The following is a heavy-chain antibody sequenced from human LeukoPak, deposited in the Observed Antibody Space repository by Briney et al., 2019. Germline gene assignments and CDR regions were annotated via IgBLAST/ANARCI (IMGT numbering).Heavy chain of an antibody. V-gene: IGHV1-8*01. D-gene: IGHD3-3*01. CDR3: ARGAPVAIVGPGYDQYFED. J-gene: IGHJ4*02. CDR2: MNPDSGNT. Sequence: ASVKVSCKTSGYTFDNYDINWVRQATGQGLEWMGWMNPDSGNTGYAQKFQGRVLMTTNTSMTTAYMELRGLRSEDTAIYYCARGAPVAIVGPGYDQYFEDWGQGTVVAVSS. CDR1: GYTFDNYD.